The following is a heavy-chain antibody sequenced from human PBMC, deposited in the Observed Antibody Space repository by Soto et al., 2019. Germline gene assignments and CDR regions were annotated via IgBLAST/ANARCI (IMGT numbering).Heavy chain of an antibody. V-gene: IGHV3-23*01. CDR2: MSGSGDST. CDR1: GFSFTTFA. J-gene: IGHJ6*03. Sequence: GGSLRLSCAASGFSFTTFAISWVRQAPGKGLEWVSAMSGSGDSTYYTDSVRGRFIISRDKSKNKVFLQMNSLRAEDTAVYYCAKDSTYYYYYYMHVWGRGTTVTVSS. CDR3: AKDSTYYYYYYMHV.